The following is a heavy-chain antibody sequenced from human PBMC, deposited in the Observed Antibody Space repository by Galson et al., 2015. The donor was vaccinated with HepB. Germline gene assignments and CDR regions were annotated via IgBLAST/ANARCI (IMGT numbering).Heavy chain of an antibody. D-gene: IGHD3-22*01. V-gene: IGHV1-18*04. Sequence: SVKVSCKASGYTFTSYGISWVRQAPGQGLEWMGWTSGYNGNTNYAQKVQGRVTMTRDTSTSTAYMELRSLRSDDTAVYYCARDSSGYYPQDYYYGMYVWGQGTTVTVSS. CDR3: ARDSSGYYPQDYYYGMYV. CDR2: TSGYNGNT. J-gene: IGHJ6*02. CDR1: GYTFTSYG.